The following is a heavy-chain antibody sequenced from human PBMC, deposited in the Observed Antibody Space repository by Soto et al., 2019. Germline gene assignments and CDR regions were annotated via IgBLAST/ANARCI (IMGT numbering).Heavy chain of an antibody. CDR2: VSHDGRNT. D-gene: IGHD6-19*01. CDR1: GFTFSDYA. J-gene: IGHJ4*02. V-gene: IGHV3-30*18. Sequence: VQLVESGGGVVQPGRSLRLSCAASGFTFSDYAMHWVRQAPGKGLEWVAVVSHDGRNTHYADSVKGRFTISRDSYKNTVSLEMTSRGAEDTAVYYCAKGGRQWLVTSDFNYWGQGALVSVSS. CDR3: AKGGRQWLVTSDFNY.